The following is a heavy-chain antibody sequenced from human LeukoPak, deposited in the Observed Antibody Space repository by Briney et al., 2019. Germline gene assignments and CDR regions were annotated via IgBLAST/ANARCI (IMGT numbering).Heavy chain of an antibody. CDR2: INHSGST. Sequence: SETLSLTCAVYGWSFSGYYWSWIRQPPGKGLEWVGEINHSGSTNYNPSLKSRVTISVDTSKNQFSLKLSSVTAADTAVYYCATSTVGATIDYWGQGTLVTVSS. CDR1: GWSFSGYY. V-gene: IGHV4-34*01. D-gene: IGHD1-26*01. J-gene: IGHJ4*02. CDR3: ATSTVGATIDY.